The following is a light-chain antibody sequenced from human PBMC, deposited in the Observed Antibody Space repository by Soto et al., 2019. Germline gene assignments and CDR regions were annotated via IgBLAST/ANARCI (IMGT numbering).Light chain of an antibody. Sequence: QSALTQSPSASGSPGQSVTISCTGTSSDVGNYKYVSWYQQHPGKAPKLMIYEVSKRPSGVPDRFSGSKSGNTASLTVSGLQVEDEADYYCTSYTSRTPPFVFGTGTKVTVL. CDR1: SSDVGNYKY. J-gene: IGLJ1*01. V-gene: IGLV2-8*01. CDR2: EVS. CDR3: TSYTSRTPPFV.